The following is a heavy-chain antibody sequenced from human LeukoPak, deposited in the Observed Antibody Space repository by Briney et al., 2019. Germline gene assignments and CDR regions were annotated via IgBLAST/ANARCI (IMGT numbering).Heavy chain of an antibody. Sequence: SETLSLTCSVSGGSIDTGDSYWTWIRQHPGKGLEWIGYISHSGTTRYNWSLQSRLTISIDTSKNEFSLKLSSVTAADTAVYFCASDRWNDSLGFRGLDVWGQGTTVAVSS. CDR2: ISHSGTT. CDR1: GGSIDTGDSY. V-gene: IGHV4-31*03. J-gene: IGHJ6*02. CDR3: ASDRWNDSLGFRGLDV. D-gene: IGHD1-1*01.